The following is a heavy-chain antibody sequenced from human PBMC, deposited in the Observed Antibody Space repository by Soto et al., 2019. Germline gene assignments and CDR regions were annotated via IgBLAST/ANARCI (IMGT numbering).Heavy chain of an antibody. J-gene: IGHJ4*02. Sequence: ASVKVSCKASGYTFTSYYMHWVRQAPGQGLEWMGIINPSGGSTSYAQKFQGRVTMTRDTSTSTVYMELSSLRSEDTAVYYCARSRYYYDSSGYYSDYWGQGTLVTVSS. CDR3: ARSRYYYDSSGYYSDY. CDR2: INPSGGST. CDR1: GYTFTSYY. D-gene: IGHD3-22*01. V-gene: IGHV1-46*01.